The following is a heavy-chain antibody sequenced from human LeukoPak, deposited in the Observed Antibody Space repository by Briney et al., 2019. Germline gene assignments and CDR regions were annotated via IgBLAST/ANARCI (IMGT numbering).Heavy chain of an antibody. CDR3: ARDDGAYFSFDS. CDR1: GYTFTGYY. Sequence: GASVKVSCKASGYTFTGYYLHWVRQAPRQGLEWMGWIHPNSGGANFAQKFQGRVSMTRDTSVSTAYMELSRLKSDDTAVFYCARDDGAYFSFDSWGQGTLVTVSS. J-gene: IGHJ4*02. V-gene: IGHV1-2*02. D-gene: IGHD4-17*01. CDR2: IHPNSGGA.